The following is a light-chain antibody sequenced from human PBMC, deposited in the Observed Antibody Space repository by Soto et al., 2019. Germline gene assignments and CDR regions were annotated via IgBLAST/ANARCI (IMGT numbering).Light chain of an antibody. J-gene: IGLJ1*01. V-gene: IGLV2-14*03. CDR3: SSYTTSSTRV. Sequence: QSVLTQPASVSGSPGQLITISCTGTSSDVGACDFVSWYQQHPDKAPKLMIYEVRNRPSGVSNRFSGSKSVNTATLTISGLQAEDEADYYCSSYTTSSTRVFGTGTKVTVL. CDR2: EVR. CDR1: SSDVGACDF.